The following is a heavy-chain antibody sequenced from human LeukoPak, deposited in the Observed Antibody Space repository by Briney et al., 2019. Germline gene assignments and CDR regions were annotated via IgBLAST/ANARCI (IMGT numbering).Heavy chain of an antibody. CDR1: GFTFSSYS. V-gene: IGHV3-21*01. CDR2: ISSTSSYI. Sequence: GGSLRLSCAASGFTFSSYSIHWVRQAPGKGLEWVSSISSTSSYIYYADSVKGRFTISRDTAKNSLYLQMNTLRAEDTAVYYCARASRYDSSGYYPYYFDYWGQGTLVTVSS. J-gene: IGHJ4*02. CDR3: ARASRYDSSGYYPYYFDY. D-gene: IGHD3-22*01.